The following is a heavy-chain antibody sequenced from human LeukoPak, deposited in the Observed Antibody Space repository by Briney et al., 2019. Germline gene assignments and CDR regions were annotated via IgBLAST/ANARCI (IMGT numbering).Heavy chain of an antibody. CDR3: GRGSRSSFDY. D-gene: IGHD6-6*01. Sequence: ASVKVSCKASGYIFTAYYMHWVRRAPGQGLEWMGWINPNNGGTNYAQKFQGRVTMTRDTSISTAYMELRRLRFDDTAVYYCGRGSRSSFDYWGQGTLVTVSS. J-gene: IGHJ4*02. V-gene: IGHV1-2*02. CDR1: GYIFTAYY. CDR2: INPNNGGT.